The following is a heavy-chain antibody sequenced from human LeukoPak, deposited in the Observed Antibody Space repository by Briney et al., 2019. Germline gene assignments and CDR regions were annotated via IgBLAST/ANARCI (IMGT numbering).Heavy chain of an antibody. CDR3: ARDSGTTGEVKFDP. J-gene: IGHJ5*02. Sequence: SETLSLTCTVSGVSISNYYWSWIRQPPGKGLEWIGYIHYSGSTSYNPSLKSRVTISVDTSKKQFSLKLSSVTAADTAVYYCARDSGTTGEVKFDPWGQGTLVTVSS. D-gene: IGHD3-10*01. CDR2: IHYSGST. V-gene: IGHV4-59*01. CDR1: GVSISNYY.